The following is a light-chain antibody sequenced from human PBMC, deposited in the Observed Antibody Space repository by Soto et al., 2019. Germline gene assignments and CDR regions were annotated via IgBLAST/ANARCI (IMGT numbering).Light chain of an antibody. V-gene: IGLV1-40*01. CDR3: QSYDNSLNHVV. CDR1: SSNIGSFYD. CDR2: GDN. Sequence: QSVLTQPPSVSGAPVQRVTIPCTGSSSNIGSFYDVHWYQQLPGTVPKLLIYGDNNRPSGVPDRFSGSKSGTAASLAITGLQAEDEADYYCQSYDNSLNHVVFGGGTKLTVL. J-gene: IGLJ2*01.